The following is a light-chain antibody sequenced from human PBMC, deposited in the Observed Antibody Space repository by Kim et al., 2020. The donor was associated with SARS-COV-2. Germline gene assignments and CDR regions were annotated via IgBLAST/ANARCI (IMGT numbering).Light chain of an antibody. J-gene: IGKJ5*01. CDR3: QKYNTAPRT. CDR1: QSISKY. V-gene: IGKV1-27*01. Sequence: DIEMTQSPSSVSASVGERATITCRASQSISKYLAWYQQKPGKVPKLLIYGVSTMASGVPSRFSGSGSGTDFTLTISSLQPEDVATYYCQKYNTAPRTFGQGTRLEIK. CDR2: GVS.